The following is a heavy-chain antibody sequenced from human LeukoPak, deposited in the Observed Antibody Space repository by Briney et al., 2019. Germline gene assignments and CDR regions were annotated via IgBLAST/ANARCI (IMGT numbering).Heavy chain of an antibody. CDR2: IYTSGST. CDR1: GGSISSYY. J-gene: IGHJ6*03. D-gene: IGHD5-12*01. V-gene: IGHV4-4*07. CDR3: ARDRSGYAYYYYYYMDV. Sequence: EPSETLSLTCTVSGGSISSYYWSWIRQPAGKGLEWIGRIYTSGSTDYNPSLKSRVTMSVDTSRNQFSLKLSSVTAADTAVYYCARDRSGYAYYYYYYMDVWGKGTTVTVSS.